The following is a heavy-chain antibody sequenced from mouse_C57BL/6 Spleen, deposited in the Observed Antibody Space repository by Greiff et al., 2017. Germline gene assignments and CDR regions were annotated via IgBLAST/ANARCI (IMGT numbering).Heavy chain of an antibody. J-gene: IGHJ4*01. CDR1: GFNIKDYY. CDR2: IDPEDGDT. Sequence: VQLQQSGAELVRPGASVKLSCTASGFNIKDYYMHWVKQRPEQGLEWIGRIDPEDGDTEYAPKFQGKATMTADKSSNTAYLQLRSLTAEDTAFYYCSNENTAVLSAGGYYAMDYWGQGTSVTVSS. V-gene: IGHV14-1*01. CDR3: SNENTAVLSAGGYYAMDY. D-gene: IGHD1-1*01.